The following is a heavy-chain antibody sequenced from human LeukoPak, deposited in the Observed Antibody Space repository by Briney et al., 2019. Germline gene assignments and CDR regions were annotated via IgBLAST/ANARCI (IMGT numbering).Heavy chain of an antibody. Sequence: GRSLRLSCAASGFTVSSNYMSWVRQAPGKGLEWVSVIYSGGSTYYADSVKGRFTISRDNSKNTLYLQMNSLRAEDTAVYYCARDGVLLWFGSDYWGQGTLVTVSS. CDR3: ARDGVLLWFGSDY. V-gene: IGHV3-53*01. CDR2: IYSGGST. D-gene: IGHD3-10*01. CDR1: GFTVSSNY. J-gene: IGHJ4*02.